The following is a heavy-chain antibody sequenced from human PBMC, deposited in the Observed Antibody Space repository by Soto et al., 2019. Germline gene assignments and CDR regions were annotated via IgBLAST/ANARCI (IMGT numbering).Heavy chain of an antibody. CDR3: ARGYGGPIGWFDP. CDR2: INAGNGNT. D-gene: IGHD3-16*01. J-gene: IGHJ5*02. CDR1: GYTFTSYA. Sequence: QVQFVKSGAEVKKPGASGKVSCKAVGYTFTSYAMHWVRQAPGQRLEWMGWINAGNGNTKYSQKFQGRVTITRDTSASTAYMELSSLRSEDTAVYYCARGYGGPIGWFDPWGQGTLVTVSS. V-gene: IGHV1-3*01.